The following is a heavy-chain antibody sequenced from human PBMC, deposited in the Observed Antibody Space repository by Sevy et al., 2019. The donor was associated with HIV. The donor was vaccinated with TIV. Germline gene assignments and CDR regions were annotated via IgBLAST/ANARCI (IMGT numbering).Heavy chain of an antibody. CDR1: GFTFSTYD. CDR2: ISHDGSYR. V-gene: IGHV3-30*18. J-gene: IGHJ6*02. CDR3: AKNRPPGGSYFSRHGMDV. D-gene: IGHD3-16*01. Sequence: GGSLRLSCAASGFTFSTYDMHWVRQAPGKGLEWVAIISHDGSYRYYADSVRGRFSMSRDKSNNIMYLQMNGLSIEDTALYYCAKNRPPGGSYFSRHGMDVWGRGTTVTVSS.